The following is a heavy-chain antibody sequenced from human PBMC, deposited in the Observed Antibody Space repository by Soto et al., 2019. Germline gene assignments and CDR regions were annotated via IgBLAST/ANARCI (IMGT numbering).Heavy chain of an antibody. J-gene: IGHJ4*02. V-gene: IGHV1-18*01. D-gene: IGHD3-16*02. CDR3: ARVGNDYIWGSYRTFDY. Sequence: QVQLVQSGAEVKKPGASVKVSCKASGYTFTSYGISWVRQAPGQGLEWMGWISAYNGNTNYAQKLQGRVTMTTDTSTSTAYIERRSLRSDDTAVYYCARVGNDYIWGSYRTFDYWGQGTLVTVSS. CDR1: GYTFTSYG. CDR2: ISAYNGNT.